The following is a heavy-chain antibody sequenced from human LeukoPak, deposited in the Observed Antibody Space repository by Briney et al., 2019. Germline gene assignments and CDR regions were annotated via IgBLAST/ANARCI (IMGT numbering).Heavy chain of an antibody. CDR1: GGTFSSYA. D-gene: IGHD3-22*01. CDR2: IIPIFGTA. Sequence: SVKVSCKASGGTFSSYAISWVRQAPGQGLEWMGEIIPIFGTANYAQKFQGRVTITTDESTSTAYMELSSLRSEDTAVYYCARGDSSGYYLNWFDPWGQGTLVTVSS. V-gene: IGHV1-69*05. J-gene: IGHJ5*02. CDR3: ARGDSSGYYLNWFDP.